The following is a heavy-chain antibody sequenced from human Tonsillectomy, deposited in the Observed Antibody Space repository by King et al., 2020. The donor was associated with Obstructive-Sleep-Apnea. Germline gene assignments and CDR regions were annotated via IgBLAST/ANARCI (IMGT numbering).Heavy chain of an antibody. CDR3: ANLPNGNSFMFDL. Sequence: HVQLVESGGGVVQPGSSLRLSCVESGFTFSNLDMHWVRQAPGTGLEWVAFIRFDGTNENYADSVKGRFTISRDNSKNTMYLQMNSLRPDDTAVYYCANLPNGNSFMFDLWGQGTQVTVSS. CDR1: GFTFSNLD. D-gene: IGHD2-8*01. CDR2: IRFDGTNE. J-gene: IGHJ4*02. V-gene: IGHV3-30*02.